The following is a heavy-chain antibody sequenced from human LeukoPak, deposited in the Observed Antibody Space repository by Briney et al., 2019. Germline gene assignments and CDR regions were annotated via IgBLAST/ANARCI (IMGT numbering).Heavy chain of an antibody. J-gene: IGHJ4*02. Sequence: GESLKISCKGSGYSFTTYWIGWARQMPGKGLEWMGIIFPGDSDTRYSPSFQGQVTMSANKSTSTAYLQWSSLKASDTAMYYCARRGVKDSLDSWGQGTLVTASS. CDR1: GYSFTTYW. D-gene: IGHD3-10*01. V-gene: IGHV5-51*01. CDR2: IFPGDSDT. CDR3: ARRGVKDSLDS.